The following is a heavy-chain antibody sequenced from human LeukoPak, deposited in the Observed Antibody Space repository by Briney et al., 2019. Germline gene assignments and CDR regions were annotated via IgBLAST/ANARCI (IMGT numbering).Heavy chain of an antibody. CDR3: ARLAGYRDWYFDL. V-gene: IGHV4-59*08. J-gene: IGHJ2*01. CDR1: GGSISSYY. D-gene: IGHD1-1*01. CDR2: IYYSGST. Sequence: SETLSLTRTVSGGSISSYYWSWIRQPPGKGLEWIGYIYYSGSTNYNPSLKSRVTISVDTSKNQFSLKLSSVTAADTAVYYCARLAGYRDWYFDLWGRGTLVTVSS.